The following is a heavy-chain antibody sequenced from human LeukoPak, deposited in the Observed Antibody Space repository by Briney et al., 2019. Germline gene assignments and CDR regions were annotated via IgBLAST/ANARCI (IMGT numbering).Heavy chain of an antibody. CDR3: ARHLDDSSGYYYRTMYYFDY. V-gene: IGHV5-51*01. J-gene: IGHJ4*02. CDR2: IYPGDSDT. D-gene: IGHD3-22*01. Sequence: GESLKISCKGSGCSFTSYWIGWVRQMPGKGLEWMGIIYPGDSDTRYIPSFQGQVTISADKSISTAYLQWSSLKASDTAMYYCARHLDDSSGYYYRTMYYFDYWGQGTLVTVSS. CDR1: GCSFTSYW.